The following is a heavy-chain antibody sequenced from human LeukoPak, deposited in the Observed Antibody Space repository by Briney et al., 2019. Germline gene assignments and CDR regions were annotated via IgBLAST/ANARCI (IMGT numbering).Heavy chain of an antibody. V-gene: IGHV3-7*01. Sequence: GGSLRLSCAASAFTFSTYNMNWVRQAPGKGLEWVANIKQDGSEKYYVDSVKGRFTISRDNAKNSLYLQMNSLRAEDTAVYYCARDHLLWFGELYYFDYWGQGTLVTVSS. D-gene: IGHD3-10*01. CDR2: IKQDGSEK. CDR3: ARDHLLWFGELYYFDY. J-gene: IGHJ4*02. CDR1: AFTFSTYN.